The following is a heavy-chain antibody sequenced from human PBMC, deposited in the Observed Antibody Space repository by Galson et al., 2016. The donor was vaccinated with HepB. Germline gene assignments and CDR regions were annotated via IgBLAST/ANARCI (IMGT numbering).Heavy chain of an antibody. CDR1: GFTFSDFA. D-gene: IGHD1-1*01. CDR2: ISYDGSNI. J-gene: IGHJ6*02. V-gene: IGHV3-30-3*01. CDR3: ARSYGIRAGTTVYGMDV. Sequence: SLRLSCATSGFTFSDFAMHWVRQAPGKGLEWVALISYDGSNIYYADSVKGRFTISRDNAKKSLYLQMNSLRAEDTAVYYCARSYGIRAGTTVYGMDVWGQGTTVTVSS.